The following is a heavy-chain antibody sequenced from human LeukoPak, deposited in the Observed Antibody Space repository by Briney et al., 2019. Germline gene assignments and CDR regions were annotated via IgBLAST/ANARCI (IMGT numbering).Heavy chain of an antibody. CDR2: IYYSGST. CDR1: GGSISSYY. Sequence: SETLSLTCTVSGGSISSYYWSWIRQPPGKGLEWIGYIYYSGSTYYNPSLKSRVTISVDTSKNQFSLKLSSVTAADTAVYYCARVAKPPICGDYYFDYWGQGTLVTVSS. J-gene: IGHJ4*02. D-gene: IGHD4-17*01. CDR3: ARVAKPPICGDYYFDY. V-gene: IGHV4-59*12.